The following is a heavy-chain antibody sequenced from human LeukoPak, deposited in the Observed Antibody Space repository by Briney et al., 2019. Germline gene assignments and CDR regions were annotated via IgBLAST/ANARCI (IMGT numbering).Heavy chain of an antibody. J-gene: IGHJ4*02. CDR2: IWYDGSNK. CDR3: AREPHYYDSSVQTLLDY. CDR1: GFTFSSYG. D-gene: IGHD3-22*01. V-gene: IGHV3-33*01. Sequence: GGSLRLSCAASGFTFSSYGMHWVRQAPGKGLEWVAVIWYDGSNKYYADSVKGRFTISRDNAKNSLYLQMNSLRAEDTAVYYCAREPHYYDSSVQTLLDYWGQGTLVTVSS.